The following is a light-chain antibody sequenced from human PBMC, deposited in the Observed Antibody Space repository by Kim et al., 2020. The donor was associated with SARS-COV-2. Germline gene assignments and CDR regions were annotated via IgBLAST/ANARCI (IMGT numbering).Light chain of an antibody. CDR3: QAWDSNTAELNVV. V-gene: IGLV3-1*01. J-gene: IGLJ2*01. CDR2: QDS. CDR1: KLGDKY. Sequence: SYELTQPPSVSVSPGQTASITCSGDKLGDKYACWYQQKPGQSPVLVIYQDSKRPSGIPERFSGSNSGNTATLTISGTQAMDEADYYCQAWDSNTAELNVV.